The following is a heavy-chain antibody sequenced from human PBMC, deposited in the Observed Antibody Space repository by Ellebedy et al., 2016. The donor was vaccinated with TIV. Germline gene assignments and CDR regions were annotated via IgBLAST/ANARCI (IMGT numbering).Heavy chain of an antibody. J-gene: IGHJ6*02. Sequence: GGSLRLSCAASGFSFSSYAMSWVRQAPGKGLEWVSAISGSGGRTYYSDSVTGRFTISRDSSKNTLYLQMNSLRAEDTAVYYCAKDAPATTSFYYYYGMDVWGQGTTVTVSS. V-gene: IGHV3-23*01. CDR1: GFSFSSYA. CDR3: AKDAPATTSFYYYYGMDV. CDR2: ISGSGGRT. D-gene: IGHD4-17*01.